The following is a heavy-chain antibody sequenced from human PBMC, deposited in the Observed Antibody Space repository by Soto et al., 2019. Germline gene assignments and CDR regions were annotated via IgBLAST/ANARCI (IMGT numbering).Heavy chain of an antibody. CDR1: GFTFSSYA. CDR3: AKDHPDIVVVVAATNWFDP. V-gene: IGHV3-23*01. Sequence: GGSLRLSCAASGFTFSSYAMSWVRQAPGKGLEWVSAISGSGGSTYYADSVKGRFTISRDNSKNTLYLQMNSLRAEDTAVYYCAKDHPDIVVVVAATNWFDPWGQGTLVTVSS. D-gene: IGHD2-15*01. J-gene: IGHJ5*02. CDR2: ISGSGGST.